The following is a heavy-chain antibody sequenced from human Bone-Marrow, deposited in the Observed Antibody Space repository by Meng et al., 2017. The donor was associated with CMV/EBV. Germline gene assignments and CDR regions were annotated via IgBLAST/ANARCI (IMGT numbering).Heavy chain of an antibody. D-gene: IGHD3-10*02. V-gene: IGHV3-23*01. CDR3: AKALFSGGKAVTLDY. CDR1: GFTFRNYG. Sequence: GGSLRLSCATSGFTFRNYGMNWVRQAPGKGLEWVSSISASGATPYYAGSVKGRFTISRDNSNSTLYLQMNSLRAEDTAIYYCAKALFSGGKAVTLDYWGQGTLVTVSS. CDR2: ISASGATP. J-gene: IGHJ4*02.